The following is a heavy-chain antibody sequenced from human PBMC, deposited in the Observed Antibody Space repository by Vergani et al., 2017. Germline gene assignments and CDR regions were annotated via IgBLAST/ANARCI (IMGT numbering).Heavy chain of an antibody. V-gene: IGHV4-30-4*08. Sequence: QVQLQESGPGLVKPSQTLSLTCTVSGGSISSGDYYWSWIRQPPGKGLELIWYIYYSGSTYYNPSLKSRVTIAVDTSKNQFSLKLSSVTAADTAVYYCARERWLQFTDWYYGMDVWGQGTTVTVSS. J-gene: IGHJ6*02. CDR1: GGSISSGDYY. CDR3: ARERWLQFTDWYYGMDV. D-gene: IGHD5-24*01. CDR2: IYYSGST.